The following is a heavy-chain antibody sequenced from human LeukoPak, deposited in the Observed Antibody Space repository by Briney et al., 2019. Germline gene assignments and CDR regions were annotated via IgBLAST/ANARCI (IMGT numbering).Heavy chain of an antibody. CDR3: TRGAGWLLDY. CDR1: GFSFNSHW. V-gene: IGHV3-7*01. Sequence: GGSLRLSCAASGFSFNSHWMSWVRQAPGKGLEWVAIINQDESVQHYVDSMRGRFTISRDNAKNSLYLQMNSLRDEDTAIYYCTRGAGWLLDYWGQGTLVTVSP. J-gene: IGHJ4*02. CDR2: INQDESVQ. D-gene: IGHD5-12*01.